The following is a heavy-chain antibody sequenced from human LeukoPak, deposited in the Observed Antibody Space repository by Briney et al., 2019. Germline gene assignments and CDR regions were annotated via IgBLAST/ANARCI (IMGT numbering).Heavy chain of an antibody. CDR3: ARCITQDYGMDV. V-gene: IGHV1-2*04. J-gene: IGHJ6*02. CDR2: INPNSGGT. CDR1: GYTFTGYC. D-gene: IGHD3-10*01. Sequence: ASVKVSCKASGYTFTGYCMHWVRQAPGQGLEWMGWINPNSGGTNYAQKFQGWVTMTRDTSISTAYMELSRLRSDDTAVYYCARCITQDYGMDVWGQGTTVTVSS.